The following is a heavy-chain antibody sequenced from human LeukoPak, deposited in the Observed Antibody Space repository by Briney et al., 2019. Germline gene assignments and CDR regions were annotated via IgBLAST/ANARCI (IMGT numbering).Heavy chain of an antibody. CDR3: ARGGVVPAASNWFDP. J-gene: IGHJ5*02. Sequence: SETLSLTCTVSGGSISSGGYYWSWIRQPPGKGLEWIGYIYHSGSTYYNPSLKSRVTMSVDTSKNRFSLKLSSVTAADTAVYYCARGGVVPAASNWFDPWGQGTLVTVSS. CDR1: GGSISSGGYY. V-gene: IGHV4-30-2*01. CDR2: IYHSGST. D-gene: IGHD2-2*01.